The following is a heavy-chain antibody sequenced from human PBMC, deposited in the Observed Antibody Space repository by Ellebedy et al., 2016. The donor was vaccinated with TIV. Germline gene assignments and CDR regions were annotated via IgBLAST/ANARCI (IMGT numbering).Heavy chain of an antibody. CDR2: IYYSGST. Sequence: SETLSLTXAVYGGSFSGYYWSWIRQPPGKGLEWIGYIYYSGSTNYNPSLKSRVTISVDTSKNQFSLKLSSVTAADTAVYYCARGGTVAGTEWFDPWGQGTLVTVSS. CDR3: ARGGTVAGTEWFDP. D-gene: IGHD6-19*01. J-gene: IGHJ5*02. CDR1: GGSFSGYY. V-gene: IGHV4-59*01.